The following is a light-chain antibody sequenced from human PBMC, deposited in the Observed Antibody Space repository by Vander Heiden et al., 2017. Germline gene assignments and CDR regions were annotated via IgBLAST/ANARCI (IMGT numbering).Light chain of an antibody. CDR3: HQYNNWPST. CDR1: QSVSSN. CDR2: GAS. J-gene: IGKJ2*01. V-gene: IGKV3-15*01. Sequence: EIVMTQSPATLSVSPGERATLSCRASQSVSSNLAWYQQKPGQAPRLLIYGASTSVTGIPARYSGSGSVREFTLTIISLQSAAFAVYYCHQYNNWPSTLGQWTKLEIK.